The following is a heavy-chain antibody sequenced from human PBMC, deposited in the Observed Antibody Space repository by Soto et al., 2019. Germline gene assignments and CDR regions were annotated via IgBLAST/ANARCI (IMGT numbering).Heavy chain of an antibody. D-gene: IGHD6-13*01. CDR1: GYTFTSYC. CDR3: AREDIADYYYYMDV. J-gene: IGHJ6*03. V-gene: IGHV1-18*01. CDR2: ISAYNGNT. Sequence: ASVKVSCNASGYTFTSYCISWVRQAPGQGLEWMGWISAYNGNTNYAQKLQGRVTMTTDTSTSTAYMELRSLRSDDTAVYYCAREDIADYYYYMDVWGKGTTVTVSS.